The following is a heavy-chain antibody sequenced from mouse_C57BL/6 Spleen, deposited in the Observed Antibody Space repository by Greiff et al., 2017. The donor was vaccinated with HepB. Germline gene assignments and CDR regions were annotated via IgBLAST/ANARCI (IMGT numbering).Heavy chain of an antibody. D-gene: IGHD1-1*01. CDR1: GYTFTSYW. J-gene: IGHJ4*01. CDR3: ARVGVTTVVAPYAMDY. V-gene: IGHV1-69*01. CDR2: IDPSDSYT. Sequence: QVQLKQPGAELVMPGASVKLSCKASGYTFTSYWMHWVKQRPGQGLEWIGEIDPSDSYTNYNQKFKGKSTLTVDKSSSTAYMQLSSLTSEDSAVYYCARVGVTTVVAPYAMDYWGQGTSVTVSS.